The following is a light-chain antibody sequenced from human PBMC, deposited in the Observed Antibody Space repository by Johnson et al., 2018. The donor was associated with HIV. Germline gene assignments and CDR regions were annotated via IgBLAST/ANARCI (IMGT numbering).Light chain of an antibody. CDR3: ASWDRSLTVGTA. CDR1: SSNIGNNY. J-gene: IGLJ1*01. Sequence: QSVLTQPPSVSAAPGQKVTISCSGSSSNIGNNYVSWYQQLPGTAPKLLIYENNKRPSGIPDRFSGSKSGTSATLDITGLQTGDEADYYCASWDRSLTVGTAFGPWTRVTVL. V-gene: IGLV1-51*02. CDR2: ENN.